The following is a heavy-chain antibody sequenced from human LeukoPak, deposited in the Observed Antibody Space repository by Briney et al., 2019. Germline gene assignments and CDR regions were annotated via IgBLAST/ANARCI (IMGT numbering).Heavy chain of an antibody. CDR2: INPNSGGT. V-gene: IGHV1-2*04. D-gene: IGHD4-23*01. CDR1: GYTFTGYY. CDR3: AMPWGGNSIIS. J-gene: IGHJ4*02. Sequence: ASVKVSCKASGYTFTGYYMHWVRQAPGQGLEWMGWINPNSGGTNYAQKFQGWVTMTRDTSISTAYMELSSLRSEDTAVYYCAMPWGGNSIISWGQGTLVTVSS.